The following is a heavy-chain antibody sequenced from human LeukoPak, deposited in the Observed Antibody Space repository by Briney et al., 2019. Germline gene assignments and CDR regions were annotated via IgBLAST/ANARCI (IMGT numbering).Heavy chain of an antibody. J-gene: IGHJ4*02. CDR2: IGGSGGSS. D-gene: IGHD3-10*01. V-gene: IGHV3-23*01. CDR3: ARKAGYYYGSGDY. Sequence: GGSLRLSCSASGFTFSNYAMNWVRQAPGKGLEWVSAIGGSGGSSYYADSMKGRVTISRDNSKNTLYLQMNSLRAEDTAVYYCARKAGYYYGSGDYWGQGTLVTVSS. CDR1: GFTFSNYA.